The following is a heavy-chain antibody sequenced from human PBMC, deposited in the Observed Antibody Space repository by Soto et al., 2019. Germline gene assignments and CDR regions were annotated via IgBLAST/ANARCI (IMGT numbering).Heavy chain of an antibody. CDR3: AKALIPDAFDI. V-gene: IGHV1-2*02. D-gene: IGHD2-8*01. CDR1: RDTFTGYY. J-gene: IGHJ3*02. CDR2: INPNSGGP. Sequence: QVHLVQSGAEVKKPGASVKVSCKDPRDTFTGYYMHWVRQAPGQGLEWMGWINPNSGGPNYAQKFQGRVTMTRDTSISTVYMELSRLRSDDTAVYYCAKALIPDAFDIWVQGTMVTVSS.